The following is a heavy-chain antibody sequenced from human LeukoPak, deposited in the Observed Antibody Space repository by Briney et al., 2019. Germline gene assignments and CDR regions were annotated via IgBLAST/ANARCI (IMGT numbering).Heavy chain of an antibody. CDR1: GFTFSSYA. Sequence: GGSLRLTCAASGFTFSSYAMSLVRQAPGKGLEWVAVISYDGSNKYYADSVKGRFTISRDNSKNTLYLQMNSLRAEDTAVYYCARCTGGGSCYGVRYWGQGTLVTVSS. CDR2: ISYDGSNK. J-gene: IGHJ4*02. D-gene: IGHD2-15*01. V-gene: IGHV3-30*04. CDR3: ARCTGGGSCYGVRY.